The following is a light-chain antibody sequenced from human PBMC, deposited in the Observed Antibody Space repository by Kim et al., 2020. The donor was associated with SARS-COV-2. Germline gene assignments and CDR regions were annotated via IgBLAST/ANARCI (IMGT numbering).Light chain of an antibody. CDR3: QQRTKWPLT. J-gene: IGKJ4*01. CDR2: DAS. Sequence: SLSPGERATLSCRTSQSVSDYLAWYQQKPGQPPSLLMYDASNRATGIPARFSGSGSGTDFTLTISSLEAEDFAVYYCQQRTKWPLTFGGGTKLEI. V-gene: IGKV3-11*01. CDR1: QSVSDY.